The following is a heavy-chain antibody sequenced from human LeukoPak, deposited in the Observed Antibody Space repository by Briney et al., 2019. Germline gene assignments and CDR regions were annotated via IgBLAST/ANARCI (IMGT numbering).Heavy chain of an antibody. CDR1: GFTFNNYW. V-gene: IGHV3-7*05. Sequence: GGSLRLSCVASGFTFNNYWMSWVHQSPGKGLEWVASIKQDGSDKYYVDSVRGRFTISRDNAKNSLYLQMSSLRAGDTAVYYCARGYMTADYWGQGSLVTVSS. CDR2: IKQDGSDK. D-gene: IGHD2-2*02. CDR3: ARGYMTADY. J-gene: IGHJ4*02.